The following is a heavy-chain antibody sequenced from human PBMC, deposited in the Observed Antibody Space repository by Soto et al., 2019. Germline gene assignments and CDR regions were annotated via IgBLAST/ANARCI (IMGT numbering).Heavy chain of an antibody. CDR2: VTGGGEIT. CDR3: AKAQEASGLAKSYLDY. D-gene: IGHD6-19*01. Sequence: GSLRLSCQSSGFSFSTYAMSWVRRAPGRGLEWVSVVTGGGEITYYADSVKGRFTISRDNSKKTLFLEMRSLRGEDTAVYFCAKAQEASGLAKSYLDYWGPGTLVTVYS. J-gene: IGHJ4*02. CDR1: GFSFSTYA. V-gene: IGHV3-23*01.